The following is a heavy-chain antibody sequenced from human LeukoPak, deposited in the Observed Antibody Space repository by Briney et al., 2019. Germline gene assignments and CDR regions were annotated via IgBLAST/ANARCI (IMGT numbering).Heavy chain of an antibody. CDR3: ARDRSSGWNFDY. J-gene: IGHJ4*02. CDR2: IIPIFGTA. Sequence: SVKVSCKTSGGTFSSYAISWVRQASGQGLEWMGRIIPIFGTANYAQKFQGRVTITTDESTSTAYMELSSLRSEDTAVYYCARDRSSGWNFDYWGQGTLVTVSS. D-gene: IGHD6-19*01. V-gene: IGHV1-69*05. CDR1: GGTFSSYA.